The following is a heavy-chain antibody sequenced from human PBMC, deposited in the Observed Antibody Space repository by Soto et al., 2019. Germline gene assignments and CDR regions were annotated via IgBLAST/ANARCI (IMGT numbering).Heavy chain of an antibody. CDR2: ISAYNGNT. CDR1: GYTFTSYG. V-gene: IGHV1-18*01. Sequence: QVQLVQSGAEVKKPGASMKVSCKASGYTFTSYGISWVRQAPGQGLEWMGWISAYNGNTNYAQKFQGRVTMTTDTSTSTVYMELRSLRSDDTAVYYCARDYYGSGRLNAHNWFDPWGQGTLVTVSS. D-gene: IGHD3-10*01. CDR3: ARDYYGSGRLNAHNWFDP. J-gene: IGHJ5*02.